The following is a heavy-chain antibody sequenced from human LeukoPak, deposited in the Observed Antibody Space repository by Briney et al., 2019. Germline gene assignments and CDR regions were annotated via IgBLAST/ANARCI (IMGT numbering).Heavy chain of an antibody. Sequence: GGSLRLSCAASGFTFSSYGMHWVRQAPGKGLEWVAVIWYGGSNKYYADSVKGRFTISRDNFKNTLYLQMNSLRAEDTAVYYCAKDSAGSSSHFDYWGQGTLVTVSS. CDR3: AKDSAGSSSHFDY. J-gene: IGHJ4*02. V-gene: IGHV3-30*02. CDR1: GFTFSSYG. CDR2: IWYGGSNK. D-gene: IGHD6-13*01.